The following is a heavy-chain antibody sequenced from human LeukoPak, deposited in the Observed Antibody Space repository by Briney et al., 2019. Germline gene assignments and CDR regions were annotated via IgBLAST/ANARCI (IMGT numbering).Heavy chain of an antibody. Sequence: PSETLSLTCAVYGGSFSGHYWSWIRQPPGKGLEWIGEINHSGSTNYNPSLKSRVTISVDTSKNQFSLKLRYVTAADTAVYYCARLHRRRSGCDGHWCFDVWGRGTLVTVSS. J-gene: IGHJ2*01. CDR3: ARLHRRRSGCDGHWCFDV. CDR1: GGSFSGHY. CDR2: INHSGST. D-gene: IGHD5-12*01. V-gene: IGHV4-34*01.